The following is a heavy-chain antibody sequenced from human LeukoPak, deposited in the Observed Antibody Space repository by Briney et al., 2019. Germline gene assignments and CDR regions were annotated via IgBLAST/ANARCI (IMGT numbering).Heavy chain of an antibody. CDR3: VRGTGY. CDR2: ISSNGDNT. J-gene: IGHJ4*02. Sequence: PGGSLRLSCSVSGFTFSTYVMHWVRQAPGKGLEYVSAISSNGDNTYYADSVKGRFTISRDNSKNTLYLQMSSLRPDDTAVYFWVRGTGYWGQGTLVTVSS. V-gene: IGHV3-64D*06. CDR1: GFTFSTYV.